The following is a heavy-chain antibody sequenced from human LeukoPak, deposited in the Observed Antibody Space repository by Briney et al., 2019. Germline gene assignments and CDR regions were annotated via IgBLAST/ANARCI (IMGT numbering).Heavy chain of an antibody. CDR3: ARDIPSGYDYSNYREEAFDI. CDR2: IIPIFGTA. J-gene: IGHJ3*02. V-gene: IGHV1-69*01. CDR1: GGTFSSYA. D-gene: IGHD4-11*01. Sequence: ASVKVSCXASGGTFSSYAISWVRQAHGQGLEWMGGIIPIFGTANYAQKFQGRVTITADESTSTAYMELSSLRSEDTAVYYCARDIPSGYDYSNYREEAFDIWGQGTMVTVSS.